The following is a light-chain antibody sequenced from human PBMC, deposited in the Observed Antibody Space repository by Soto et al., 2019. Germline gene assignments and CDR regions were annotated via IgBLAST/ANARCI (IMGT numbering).Light chain of an antibody. Sequence: EIVLTQSPATLSLSPGERATLSCRASQSVSSYLAWYQQKPGQAPRLLIYDASNRATGIPARFSGSGSGTDFTLTISSLEPEDFAVYYCQQRSNRLLTFGGGTKV. J-gene: IGKJ4*01. V-gene: IGKV3-11*01. CDR3: QQRSNRLLT. CDR2: DAS. CDR1: QSVSSY.